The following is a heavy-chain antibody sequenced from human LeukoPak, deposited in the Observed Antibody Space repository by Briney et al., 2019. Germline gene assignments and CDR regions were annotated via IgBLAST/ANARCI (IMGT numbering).Heavy chain of an antibody. CDR1: GGSISSYY. CDR3: ARETQYEAAAGSLRRDAFDI. D-gene: IGHD6-13*01. Sequence: PSETLSLTCTVSGGSISSYYWSWIRQPPGKGLEWIGYIYYSGSTNYNPSLKSRVTISVDTSKNQFSLKLSSVTAADTAVYYCARETQYEAAAGSLRRDAFDIWGQGTMVTVSS. J-gene: IGHJ3*02. V-gene: IGHV4-59*12. CDR2: IYYSGST.